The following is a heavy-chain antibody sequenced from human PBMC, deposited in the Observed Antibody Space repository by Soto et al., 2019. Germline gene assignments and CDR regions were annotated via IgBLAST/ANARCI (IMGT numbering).Heavy chain of an antibody. CDR3: ARGCGHLSDY. CDR1: GGSFSGYY. CDR2: INHSGST. V-gene: IGHV4-34*01. D-gene: IGHD3-3*02. J-gene: IGHJ4*02. Sequence: QVQLQQWGAGLLKPSETLSLTCAVYGGSFSGYYWSWIRQPPGKGLEWIGDINHSGSTNYNPSLKSRVTIPADQSKNQFSLELSSVAAADTAVYYCARGCGHLSDYWGQGTLVTVSS.